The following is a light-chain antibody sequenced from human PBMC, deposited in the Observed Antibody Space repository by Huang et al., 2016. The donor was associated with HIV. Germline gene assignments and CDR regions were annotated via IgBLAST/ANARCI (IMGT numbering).Light chain of an antibody. J-gene: IGKJ4*01. CDR3: QQYGSSPLT. CDR2: GAS. V-gene: IGKV3-20*01. CDR1: QRVRCSS. Sequence: EIVFTQSPGTLSLSPGERATLSCRASQRVRCSSLAWYQQKPGQSPRLLSYGASNRATAIPDRFSGSGSATEFTLTISRLEPEDFAVYYCQQYGSSPLTFGGGTKVEIK.